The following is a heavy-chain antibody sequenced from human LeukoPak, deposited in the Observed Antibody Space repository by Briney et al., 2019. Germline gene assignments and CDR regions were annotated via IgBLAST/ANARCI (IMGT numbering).Heavy chain of an antibody. Sequence: SETLSLTCTVSGGSISSYYWSWIRQPPGKGLEWIGYIYYSGSTNYNPSLKSRVTISVDTSKNQFSLKLSSVTAADTAVYYCARGISSSWVDYWGQGTLVTVSS. CDR3: ARGISSSWVDY. CDR2: IYYSGST. CDR1: GGSISSYY. D-gene: IGHD6-13*01. V-gene: IGHV4-59*01. J-gene: IGHJ4*02.